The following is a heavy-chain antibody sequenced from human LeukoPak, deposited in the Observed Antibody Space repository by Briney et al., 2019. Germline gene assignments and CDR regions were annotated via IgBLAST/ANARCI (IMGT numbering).Heavy chain of an antibody. CDR1: GFSCSSYA. CDR2: ISSSGSTI. V-gene: IGHV3-48*03. CDR3: AEVGITRIGCV. D-gene: IGHD3-10*02. J-gene: IGHJ6*04. Sequence: GGSLRLSCEASGFSCSSYARKWLRQAPGKGLECGLYISSSGSTIYYADSGRGRFTISRDNAKNSLYLQMNRLRAVNTAVYYCAEVGITRIGCVWGKGTTVTISS.